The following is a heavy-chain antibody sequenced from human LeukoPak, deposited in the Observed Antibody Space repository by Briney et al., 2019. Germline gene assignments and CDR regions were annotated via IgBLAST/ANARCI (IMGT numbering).Heavy chain of an antibody. D-gene: IGHD3-9*01. J-gene: IGHJ3*02. V-gene: IGHV3-30*18. Sequence: PGGSLRLSCAASGFTFSSYGMHWVRQAPGKGLEWVAVISYDGSNKYYADSVKGRFTISRDNSKNTLYLQMNSLRAEDTAVYYCAKPLLTGPHRQLDAFDIWGQGTMVTVSS. CDR2: ISYDGSNK. CDR3: AKPLLTGPHRQLDAFDI. CDR1: GFTFSSYG.